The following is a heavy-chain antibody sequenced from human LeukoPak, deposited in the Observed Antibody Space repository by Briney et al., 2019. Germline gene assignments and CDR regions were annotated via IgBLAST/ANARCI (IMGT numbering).Heavy chain of an antibody. CDR2: INSDGSEG. Sequence: GGSLRLSCAVSGFTFSGFWMSWSRQAPGKGLEWVASINSDGSEGYYADVVKGRFTIPRDNAQNSLYLHMHSLRVEDTAVYYCARDPYVSNFDYWGQGTLVTVSS. V-gene: IGHV3-7*03. CDR1: GFTFSGFW. J-gene: IGHJ4*02. D-gene: IGHD3-10*02. CDR3: ARDPYVSNFDY.